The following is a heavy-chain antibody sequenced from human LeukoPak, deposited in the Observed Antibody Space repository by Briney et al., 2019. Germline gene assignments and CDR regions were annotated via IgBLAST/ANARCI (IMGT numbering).Heavy chain of an antibody. CDR2: IYYSGST. CDR3: ARDLSNCSGGSCYGTDAFDI. D-gene: IGHD2-15*01. Sequence: SETLSLTCTVSGGSISSSSYYWGWIRQPPGTGLEWIGTIYYSGSTYYNPSLKSRVSISVDTSKNQFSLKLSSVTAADTAVYYCARDLSNCSGGSCYGTDAFDIWGQGTMVTVSS. V-gene: IGHV4-39*07. J-gene: IGHJ3*02. CDR1: GGSISSSSYY.